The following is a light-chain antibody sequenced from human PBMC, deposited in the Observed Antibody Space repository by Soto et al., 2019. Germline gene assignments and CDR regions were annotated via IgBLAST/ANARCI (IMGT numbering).Light chain of an antibody. Sequence: QSALTQPASVPGSPGPPTTISSTGTSSYVEGYTYVSWYQQHPGKAHKLMIYEVSNRPSGVSNRFSGSKSSNTASLTISGLQAEDEADYYCSSYTSSSTLGFGTGTKVTVL. CDR2: EVS. V-gene: IGLV2-14*01. J-gene: IGLJ1*01. CDR3: SSYTSSSTLG. CDR1: SSYVEGYTY.